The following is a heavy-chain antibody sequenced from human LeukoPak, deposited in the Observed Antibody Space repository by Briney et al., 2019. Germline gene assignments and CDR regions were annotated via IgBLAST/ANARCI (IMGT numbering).Heavy chain of an antibody. CDR1: GFSVSNNY. D-gene: IGHD3-10*01. V-gene: IGHV3-66*01. CDR3: ARAFQYGSGSHPYSL. J-gene: IGHJ4*02. Sequence: HPGGSLRLSCAAPGFSVSNNYMSWVRQAPGKGLEWVAVIYDGGGTYYADSVKGRFTISRDNFKNTVYLQMNSLRAEDTAVYYCARAFQYGSGSHPYSLWGQGTLVTVSS. CDR2: IYDGGGT.